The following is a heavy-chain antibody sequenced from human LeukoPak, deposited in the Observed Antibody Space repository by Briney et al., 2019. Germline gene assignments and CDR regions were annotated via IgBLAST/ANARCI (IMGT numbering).Heavy chain of an antibody. CDR1: GYIFTTYS. V-gene: IGHV1-3*01. Sequence: ASVKVSCKASGYIFTTYSIHWVRQAPGQRLEWMGWINADNGNTIYSQKFQGRVTISRDTSATTAYMELSSLRSDDTAVYYCARVRSGTYFGEAFDIWGPGTMVTVSS. J-gene: IGHJ3*02. D-gene: IGHD1-26*01. CDR2: INADNGNT. CDR3: ARVRSGTYFGEAFDI.